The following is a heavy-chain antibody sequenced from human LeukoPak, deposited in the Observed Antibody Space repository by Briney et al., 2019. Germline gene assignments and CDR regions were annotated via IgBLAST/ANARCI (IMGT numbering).Heavy chain of an antibody. CDR3: ATQREGLLWFGEQLDY. J-gene: IGHJ4*02. CDR1: GGSISSGSYY. Sequence: SETLSLTCTVSGGSISSGSYYWSWIRQPAGKGLEWIGRIYTSGSTNYNPSLKSRVTISVDTSKNQFSLKLSSVTAADTAVYYCATQREGLLWFGEQLDYWGQGTLVTVSS. V-gene: IGHV4-61*02. CDR2: IYTSGST. D-gene: IGHD3-10*01.